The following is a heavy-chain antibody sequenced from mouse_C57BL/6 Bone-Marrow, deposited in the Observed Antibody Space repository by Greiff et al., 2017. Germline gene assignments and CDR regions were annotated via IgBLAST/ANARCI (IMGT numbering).Heavy chain of an antibody. D-gene: IGHD4-1*01. J-gene: IGHJ2*01. CDR3: ARTGPLGRGFDY. V-gene: IGHV1-55*01. CDR1: GYTFTSYW. CDR2: IYPTSGRT. Sequence: QVQLKQPGAELVKPGASVKMSCKASGYTFTSYWITWVKQRPGQGLEWIGDIYPTSGRTNYNEKVKSKAILTVDTSSNTASMQLSSLTSEDSAVFYCARTGPLGRGFDYWGQGTTLTVTS.